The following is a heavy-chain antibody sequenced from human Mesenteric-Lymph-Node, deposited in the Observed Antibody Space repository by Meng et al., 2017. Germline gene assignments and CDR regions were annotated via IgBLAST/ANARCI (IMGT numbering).Heavy chain of an antibody. CDR1: GFTFSSYA. CDR2: ISGSGGST. V-gene: IGHV3-23*01. Sequence: GESLKISCAASGFTFSSYAMNWVRQAPGKGLEWVSGISGSGGSTYYADSVKGRFTISRDNSKNTLYLQMNSLRAEDTAVYYCGKTMVRGVIDYYYYGMDVWGQGTTVTVSS. J-gene: IGHJ6*02. D-gene: IGHD3-10*01. CDR3: GKTMVRGVIDYYYYGMDV.